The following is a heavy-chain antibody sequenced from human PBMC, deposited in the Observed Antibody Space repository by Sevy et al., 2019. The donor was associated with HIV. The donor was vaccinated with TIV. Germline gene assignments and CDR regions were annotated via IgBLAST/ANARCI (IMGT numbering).Heavy chain of an antibody. J-gene: IGHJ3*02. Sequence: GGSLRLSCTASGFTFDDYAMHWVRQAPGKGLEWVSGISWNSGSIGYADSVKGRFTISRDNAKNSLYLQMNSLRAEDTALYYCAKTKARIAAAAGAFDIWGQGTMVTVSS. V-gene: IGHV3-9*01. CDR2: ISWNSGSI. CDR1: GFTFDDYA. CDR3: AKTKARIAAAAGAFDI. D-gene: IGHD6-13*01.